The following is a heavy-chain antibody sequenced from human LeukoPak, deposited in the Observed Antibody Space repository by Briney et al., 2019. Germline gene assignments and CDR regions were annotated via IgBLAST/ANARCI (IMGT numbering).Heavy chain of an antibody. V-gene: IGHV3-66*02. CDR3: AREVYYYDSSGNYGVDY. J-gene: IGHJ4*02. CDR1: GFTVSSNY. Sequence: VGSLRLSCAASGFTVSSNYMSWVRQAPGKGLEWVSVIYSGGSAYYADSVKGRFTISRDNSKNTLYLQMNSLRAEDTAVYYCAREVYYYDSSGNYGVDYRGQGTLVTVSS. CDR2: IYSGGSA. D-gene: IGHD3-22*01.